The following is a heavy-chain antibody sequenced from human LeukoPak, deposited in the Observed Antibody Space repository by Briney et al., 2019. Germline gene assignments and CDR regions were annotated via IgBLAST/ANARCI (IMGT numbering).Heavy chain of an antibody. V-gene: IGHV3-9*01. CDR1: GFTFVDYA. J-gene: IGHJ4*02. CDR3: AKDRSGWLQSLFDY. Sequence: PGRSLRLSCAASGFTFVDYAMHWVRQAPGKGLEWVSGISWNSGSIGYADSVKGRFTISRDNAKNSLYLRMNSLRAEDTDLYYCAKDRSGWLQSLFDYWGQGTLVTVSS. D-gene: IGHD5-24*01. CDR2: ISWNSGSI.